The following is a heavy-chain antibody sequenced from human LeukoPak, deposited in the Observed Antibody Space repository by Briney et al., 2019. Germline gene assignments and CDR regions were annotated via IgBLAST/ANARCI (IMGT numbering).Heavy chain of an antibody. CDR1: VYTFTSYG. CDR2: TSAYNGNT. Sequence: ASVNVSCKASVYTFTSYGISWVRQPPRQGREWMGWTSAYNGNTNYAQKLQGRVTITTDTSTNTAYMELRSLRSDDTAVYYCARGARVVPAATWDYWGQGTLVTVSS. D-gene: IGHD2-2*01. V-gene: IGHV1-18*01. J-gene: IGHJ4*02. CDR3: ARGARVVPAATWDY.